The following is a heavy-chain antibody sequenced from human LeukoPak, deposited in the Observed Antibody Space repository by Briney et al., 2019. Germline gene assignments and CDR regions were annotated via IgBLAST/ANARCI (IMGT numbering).Heavy chain of an antibody. CDR1: GGSISSGGYS. J-gene: IGHJ4*02. CDR3: AGRRLYYFDY. Sequence: SETLSLTCAVSGGSISSGGYSWSWIRQPPGKGPEWIGYIYHSGSTYYNPSLKSRVTISVDRSKNQFSLKLSSVTAADTAVYYCAGRRLYYFDYWGQGTLVTVSS. V-gene: IGHV4-30-2*01. CDR2: IYHSGST.